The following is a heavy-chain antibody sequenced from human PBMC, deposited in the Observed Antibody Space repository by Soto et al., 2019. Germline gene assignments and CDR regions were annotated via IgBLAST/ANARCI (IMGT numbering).Heavy chain of an antibody. CDR3: AADQYYYGSGSYSVSHYYYGMDV. CDR2: IVVGSGNT. Sequence: VASLKVSCKASGFTFTSSAVQWVRQARGQRLEWMGWIVVGSGNTNYAQKFQERVTITRDMSTSTAYMELSSLRSEDTAVYYCAADQYYYGSGSYSVSHYYYGMDVWGQGTTVTVSS. CDR1: GFTFTSSA. J-gene: IGHJ6*02. D-gene: IGHD3-10*01. V-gene: IGHV1-58*01.